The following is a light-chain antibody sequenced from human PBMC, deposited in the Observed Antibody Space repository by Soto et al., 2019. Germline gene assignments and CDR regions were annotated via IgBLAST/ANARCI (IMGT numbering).Light chain of an antibody. CDR1: QTIITY. CDR3: QQRYHTPRT. CDR2: AAT. Sequence: DIQMTQSPSSLSASVGDRVTITCRASQTIITYLNWYQQKPGKAPKPLTYAATSLQSGVPSRCSGSGSGTDFTLTISSLQPEDFSTYYCQQRYHTPRTFGQGTKVEIK. V-gene: IGKV1-39*01. J-gene: IGKJ1*01.